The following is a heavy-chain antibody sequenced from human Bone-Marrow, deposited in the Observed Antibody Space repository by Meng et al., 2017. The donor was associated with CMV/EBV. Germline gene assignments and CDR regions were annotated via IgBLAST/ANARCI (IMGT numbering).Heavy chain of an antibody. D-gene: IGHD3-10*01. Sequence: GGSLRLSCAASGFSFSSFAMHWVRQAPGKGLVWVSRINSDGSSTSYADSVKGRFTISRDNSKNTLYLQMNSLRAEDTAVYYCARDLYYYGSGDYWGQGTLVTVSS. CDR1: GFSFSSFA. CDR3: ARDLYYYGSGDY. V-gene: IGHV3-74*01. CDR2: INSDGSST. J-gene: IGHJ4*02.